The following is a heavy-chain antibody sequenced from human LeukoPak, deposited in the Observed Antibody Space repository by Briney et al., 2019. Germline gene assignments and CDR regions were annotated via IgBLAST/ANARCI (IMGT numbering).Heavy chain of an antibody. CDR1: GYTFTDYY. CDR3: ARQFGYGYSFDI. D-gene: IGHD5-18*01. CDR2: INPNSGDS. Sequence: ASVKVSCKASGYTFTDYYMHWVRQAPGQGLEWVGWINPNSGDSNYAQKFQDRVTMTRDTSIRTAYMELSRLRSDDTAVYYCARQFGYGYSFDIWGQGKTVTVSS. V-gene: IGHV1-2*02. J-gene: IGHJ3*02.